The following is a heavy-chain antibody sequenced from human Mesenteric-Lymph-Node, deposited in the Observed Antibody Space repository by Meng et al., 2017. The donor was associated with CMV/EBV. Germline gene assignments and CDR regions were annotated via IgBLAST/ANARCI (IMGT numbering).Heavy chain of an antibody. J-gene: IGHJ6*02. CDR2: IKYDGSDK. D-gene: IGHD3-3*01. CDR1: GFTFSSSY. CDR3: AKTIFGVVTEGYYYGMAV. Sequence: GESLKISCVASGFTFSSSYMSWVRQAPGKGLEWVANIKYDGSDKGYVGSVEGRFTISRDNAKNSVYLQMNTLRVEDTAVYYCAKTIFGVVTEGYYYGMAVWGQGTTVTVSS. V-gene: IGHV3-7*01.